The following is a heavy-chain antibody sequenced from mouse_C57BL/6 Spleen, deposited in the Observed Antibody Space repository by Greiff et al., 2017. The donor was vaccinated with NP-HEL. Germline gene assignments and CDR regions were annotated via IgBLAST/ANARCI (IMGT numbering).Heavy chain of an antibody. CDR3: ARVDYGYDEGYYFDY. CDR2: IYPGDGDT. J-gene: IGHJ2*01. CDR1: GYAFSSYW. V-gene: IGHV1-80*01. D-gene: IGHD2-2*01. Sequence: QVQLQQSGAELVKPGASVKISCKASGYAFSSYWMNWVKQRPGKGLEWIGQIYPGDGDTNYNGKFKGKATLTADKSSSTAYMQLSSLTSEDSAVYFCARVDYGYDEGYYFDYWGQGTTRTVSS.